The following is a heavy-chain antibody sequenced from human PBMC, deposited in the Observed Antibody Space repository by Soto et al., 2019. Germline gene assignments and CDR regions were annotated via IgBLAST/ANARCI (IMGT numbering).Heavy chain of an antibody. CDR1: GGTFSSYT. CDR3: ARAPTQHGYRNGEDYGMDV. CDR2: IIPILGIA. J-gene: IGHJ6*02. D-gene: IGHD5-12*01. Sequence: SVKVSCKASGGTFSSYTISWVRQAPGQGLEWMGRIIPILGIANYAQKFQGRVTITADKSTSTAYMELSSLRSADTAVYYCARAPTQHGYRNGEDYGMDVWGQGTKVTVSS. V-gene: IGHV1-69*02.